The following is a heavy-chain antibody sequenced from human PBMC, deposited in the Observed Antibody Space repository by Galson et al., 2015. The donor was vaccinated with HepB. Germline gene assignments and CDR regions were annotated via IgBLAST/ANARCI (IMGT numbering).Heavy chain of an antibody. D-gene: IGHD6-19*01. CDR1: GFSFSSYT. V-gene: IGHV3-48*01. J-gene: IGHJ2*01. CDR2: VSSSGSSM. Sequence: SLRLSCAASGFSFSSYTMNWIRQTPGKGLEWVSWVSSSGSSMDSADSVKGRFTISRDNAKNALYLQMNSLRPGDSAVYYCAKDWGFTVAGTHWYFDLWGRGTLVTVSS. CDR3: AKDWGFTVAGTHWYFDL.